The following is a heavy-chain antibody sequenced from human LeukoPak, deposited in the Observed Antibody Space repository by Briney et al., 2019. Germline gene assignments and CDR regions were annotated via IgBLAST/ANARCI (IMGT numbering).Heavy chain of an antibody. Sequence: ASVKVSCKASGGTFSSYAISWVRQAPGQGLEWMGGIIPIFGTANYAQKFQGRVTITADESTSTAYMELSSLRSEDTAVYYCARDHDFWSGRMLIRTQPDYYYGMDVWGQGTTVTVSS. CDR3: ARDHDFWSGRMLIRTQPDYYYGMDV. J-gene: IGHJ6*02. CDR2: IIPIFGTA. CDR1: GGTFSSYA. V-gene: IGHV1-69*13. D-gene: IGHD3-3*01.